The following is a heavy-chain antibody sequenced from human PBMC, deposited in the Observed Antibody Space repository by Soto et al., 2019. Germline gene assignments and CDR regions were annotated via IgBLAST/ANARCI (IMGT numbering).Heavy chain of an antibody. CDR1: GFTFSNYG. D-gene: IGHD4-17*01. Sequence: QVQLVESGGGVVQPGRSLRLSCAASGFTFSNYGMHWVRQAPGKGLEWVAVIWYGGSDKYYANSVKGRFTISRDNSKNTLYLQKNSLRAEDTAVYYCARDNYGGNYRFDYWGQGTLVTVSS. CDR2: IWYGGSDK. J-gene: IGHJ4*02. V-gene: IGHV3-33*01. CDR3: ARDNYGGNYRFDY.